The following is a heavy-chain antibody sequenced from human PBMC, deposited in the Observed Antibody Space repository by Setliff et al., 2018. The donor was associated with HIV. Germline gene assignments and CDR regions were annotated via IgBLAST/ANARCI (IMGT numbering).Heavy chain of an antibody. J-gene: IGHJ6*03. V-gene: IGHV4-34*01. D-gene: IGHD4-4*01. CDR3: ARERTVSVYYYCYIDV. Sequence: SETLSLTCAVYGASFSGYYWSWIRQPPGKGLEWIGGINPSGSTNYNPSLKSRVSISADTSKNQFSLNLTSVTAADTAMYYCARERTVSVYYYCYIDVWDKGTTVTVSS. CDR2: INPSGST. CDR1: GASFSGYY.